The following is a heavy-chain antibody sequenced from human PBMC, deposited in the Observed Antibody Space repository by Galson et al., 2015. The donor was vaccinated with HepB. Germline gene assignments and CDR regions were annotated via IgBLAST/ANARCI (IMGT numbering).Heavy chain of an antibody. CDR2: ISSSSSYI. CDR3: ARGYNSNWYVGGPFDP. CDR1: GFTFSSYS. D-gene: IGHD6-13*01. V-gene: IGHV3-21*01. J-gene: IGHJ5*02. Sequence: SLRLSCAASGFTFSSYSMNWVRQAPGKGLGWVSSISSSSSYIYYADSVKGRFTISRDNAKNSLYLQMSSLRAEDTAVYYCARGYNSNWYVGGPFDPWGQGTLVTVSS.